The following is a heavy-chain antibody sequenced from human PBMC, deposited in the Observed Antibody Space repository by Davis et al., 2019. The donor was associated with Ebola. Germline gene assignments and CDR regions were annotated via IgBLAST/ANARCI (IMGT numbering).Heavy chain of an antibody. CDR2: IWYDGSNK. J-gene: IGHJ6*04. CDR3: ASGYDSPIGGMDV. D-gene: IGHD5-12*01. Sequence: GESLKISCAASGFTFSSYGMHWVRQAPGKGLEWVAVIWYDGSNKYYADSVKGRFTISRDNSKNTLYLQMNSLRAEDTAVYYCASGYDSPIGGMDVWGKGTTVTVSS. V-gene: IGHV3-33*01. CDR1: GFTFSSYG.